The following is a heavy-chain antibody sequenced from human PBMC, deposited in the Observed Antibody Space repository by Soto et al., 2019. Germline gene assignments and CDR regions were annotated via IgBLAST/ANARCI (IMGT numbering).Heavy chain of an antibody. CDR1: GYTFTSYG. V-gene: IGHV1-18*01. D-gene: IGHD1-1*01. CDR3: ARGRYGDY. Sequence: QVHLVQSGAEVKKPGASVKVSCKGSGYTFTSYGITWVRQAPGQGLEWMGWISAHNGNTDYAQRLQGRVTVTRDTSTSTAYMELRSLRSNDTAVYYCARGRYGDYWGQGALVTVSS. J-gene: IGHJ4*02. CDR2: ISAHNGNT.